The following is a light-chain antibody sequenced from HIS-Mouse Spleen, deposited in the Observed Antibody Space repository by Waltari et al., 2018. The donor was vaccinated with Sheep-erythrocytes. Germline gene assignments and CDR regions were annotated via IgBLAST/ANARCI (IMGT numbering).Light chain of an antibody. V-gene: IGLV3-10*01. J-gene: IGLJ2*01. CDR1: ALPKKY. CDR3: YSTDSSGNHRV. CDR2: EDG. Sequence: SYELTQPPSVSVSPGQTARITCSGDALPKKYAYWYQQKSGQAPVLVIYEDGNRPSGIPGRFSGSSSGTMATLTISGAQVEDEADYYCYSTDSSGNHRVFGGGTKLTVL.